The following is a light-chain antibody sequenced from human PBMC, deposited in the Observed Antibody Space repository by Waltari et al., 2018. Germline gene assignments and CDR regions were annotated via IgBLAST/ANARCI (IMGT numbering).Light chain of an antibody. CDR2: DVT. V-gene: IGLV2-18*02. CDR3: SSPTTSITWV. J-gene: IGLJ3*02. Sequence: QSALTQPPSVSGSPGQSVTISCTATSSDVGNYNRVSWYQQSPGTAPKLMIYDVTNRPSGVPDRFSGSKSGNTASLTISGLQAEDGADYYCSSPTTSITWVFGGGTKLTVL. CDR1: SSDVGNYNR.